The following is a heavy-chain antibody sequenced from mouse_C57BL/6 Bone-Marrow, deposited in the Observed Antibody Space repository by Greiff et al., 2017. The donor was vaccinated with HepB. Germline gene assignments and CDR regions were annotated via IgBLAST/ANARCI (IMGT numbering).Heavy chain of an antibody. D-gene: IGHD1-1*01. CDR3: ARILITTVVAPMNFDV. V-gene: IGHV1-39*01. J-gene: IGHJ1*03. Sequence: EVQLQQSGPELVKPGASVKISCKASGYSFTDYNMNWVKQSNGKSLEWIGVINPNYGTTSYNQKFKGKATLTVDQSSSTAYMQFNSLTSEDSAVYYCARILITTVVAPMNFDVWGTGTTVTVSS. CDR2: INPNYGTT. CDR1: GYSFTDYN.